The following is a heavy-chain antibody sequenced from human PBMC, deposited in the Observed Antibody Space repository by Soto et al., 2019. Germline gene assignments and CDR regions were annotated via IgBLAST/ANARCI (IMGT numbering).Heavy chain of an antibody. V-gene: IGHV3-15*05. J-gene: IGHJ4*02. Sequence: EAQLEESGGGLVEPGGSLRLSCAASGFNFINAWMSWLRQAPGKRLEWLGRVKSTSTGGTIDYAAPAKGTITIARDEPRNSLYLKMGSLTAGDSGVYYCANIARTHSGADLGRGTLVTVAS. D-gene: IGHD1-26*01. CDR1: GFNFINAW. CDR2: VKSTSTGGTI. CDR3: ANIARTHSGAD.